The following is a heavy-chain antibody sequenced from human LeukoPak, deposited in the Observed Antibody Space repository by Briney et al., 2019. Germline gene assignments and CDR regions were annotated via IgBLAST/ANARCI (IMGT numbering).Heavy chain of an antibody. CDR1: GFTFSKHW. V-gene: IGHV3-74*01. D-gene: IGHD3-22*01. Sequence: GGSLRLSCAASGFTFSKHWMHWVRQAPGKGLVWVSRINSDGSSTTYADSVKGRFTISRDDAKNTLYLQMNSLRAEDTAVYYCAKGRGYYDSSGYYHYGGAFDIWGQGTMVTVSS. CDR3: AKGRGYYDSSGYYHYGGAFDI. J-gene: IGHJ3*02. CDR2: INSDGSST.